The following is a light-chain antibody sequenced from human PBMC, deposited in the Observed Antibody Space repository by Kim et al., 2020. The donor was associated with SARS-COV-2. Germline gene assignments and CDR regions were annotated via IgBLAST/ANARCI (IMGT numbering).Light chain of an antibody. Sequence: LSPGERATPSCRASQTVSRNQLAWYQQKPGQAPRLLIYGASSRATGIPDRFSGRGSGTDFSLTISRLEPEDCAVYYCQQYGNSRTFGQGTKVEIK. CDR1: QTVSRNQ. J-gene: IGKJ1*01. V-gene: IGKV3-20*01. CDR3: QQYGNSRT. CDR2: GAS.